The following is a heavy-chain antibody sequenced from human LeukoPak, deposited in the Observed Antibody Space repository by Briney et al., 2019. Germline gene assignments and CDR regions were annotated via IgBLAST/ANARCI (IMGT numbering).Heavy chain of an antibody. D-gene: IGHD2-2*01. V-gene: IGHV1-24*01. CDR3: ATSALGYCSSTSCHRDY. J-gene: IGHJ4*02. CDR1: GYTLTELS. CDR2: FDPEDCET. Sequence: GASVKVSCKVSGYTLTELSMHWVRQAPGKGLEWMGGFDPEDCETIYAQKFQGRVNMTEDTSTDTAYMELSSLRSEDTAVYYCATSALGYCSSTSCHRDYWGQGTLVTVSS.